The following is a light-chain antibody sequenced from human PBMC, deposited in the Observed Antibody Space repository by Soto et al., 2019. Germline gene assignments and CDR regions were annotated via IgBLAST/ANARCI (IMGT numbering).Light chain of an antibody. CDR1: QSVSSSY. CDR3: QQYGSSQT. CDR2: GAS. J-gene: IGKJ4*01. V-gene: IGKV3-20*01. Sequence: EIVLTQSPGTLSLSPGERATLSCRASQSVSSSYLAWYQQKPGQAPRLLTYGASSRATGIPDRFSGSGSGTDFTLTISRLEPEDFAVYYCQQYGSSQTFGGGTKVEIK.